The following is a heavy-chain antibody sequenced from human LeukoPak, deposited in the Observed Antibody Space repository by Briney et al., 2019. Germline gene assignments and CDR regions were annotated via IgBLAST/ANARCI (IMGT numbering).Heavy chain of an antibody. V-gene: IGHV5-51*01. D-gene: IGHD2-2*01. CDR1: GYSFTNYW. Sequence: GESLQISCKGSGYSFTNYWIDWVRQLPGKGLEWMGIIYPGDSNTRYSPSFQGQVTISADKSISTAYLQWSGLRASGTAMYYCARPRYQVGGAEAFDIWGQGTMVTVSS. CDR2: IYPGDSNT. CDR3: ARPRYQVGGAEAFDI. J-gene: IGHJ3*02.